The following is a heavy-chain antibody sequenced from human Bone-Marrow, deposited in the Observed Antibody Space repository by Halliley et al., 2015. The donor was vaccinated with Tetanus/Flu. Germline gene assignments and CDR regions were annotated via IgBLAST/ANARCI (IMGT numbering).Heavy chain of an antibody. J-gene: IGHJ4*02. V-gene: IGHV3-66*01. D-gene: IGHD3-16*01. CDR2: IDSGGNS. Sequence: RQAPGKGLEGVSVIDSGGNSYFADSVKGKFSISRDNFRNTVYLQMHSVRAEDTALYYCSRDLIYWGQGTLVTVSS. CDR3: SRDLIY.